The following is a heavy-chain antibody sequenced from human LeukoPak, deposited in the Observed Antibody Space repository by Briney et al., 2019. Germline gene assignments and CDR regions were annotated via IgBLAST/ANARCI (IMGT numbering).Heavy chain of an antibody. CDR1: GDTFSSYA. D-gene: IGHD3-3*01. J-gene: IGHJ3*02. V-gene: IGHV1-69*04. CDR2: IIPTVGIP. CDR3: ARGDFWSEGAFDI. Sequence: ASVKVSCKASGDTFSSYAISWVRQAPGQGLEWMGRIIPTVGIPNYAQKFQGRVTITADKSTTTVYMELSSLRSEDTAVYYCARGDFWSEGAFDIWGQGTMVTVSS.